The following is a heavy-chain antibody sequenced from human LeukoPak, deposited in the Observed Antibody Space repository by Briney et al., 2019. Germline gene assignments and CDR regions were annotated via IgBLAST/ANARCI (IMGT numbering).Heavy chain of an antibody. J-gene: IGHJ4*02. D-gene: IGHD3-22*01. Sequence: ASVKVSCKVSGYTLTELSTHWVRQAPGKGLEWMGGFDPEDGETIYAQKFQGRVTMTEDTSTDTAYMELSSLRSEDTAVYYCATDPAAYYYDSSGYQFDYWGQGTLVTVSS. CDR2: FDPEDGET. V-gene: IGHV1-24*01. CDR1: GYTLTELS. CDR3: ATDPAAYYYDSSGYQFDY.